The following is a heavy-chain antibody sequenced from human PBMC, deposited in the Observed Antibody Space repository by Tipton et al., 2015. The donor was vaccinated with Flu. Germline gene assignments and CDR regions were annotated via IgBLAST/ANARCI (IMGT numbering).Heavy chain of an antibody. V-gene: IGHV4-38-2*01. CDR1: GDSIGSGYF. CDR2: VHRTGSP. D-gene: IGHD4-11*01. J-gene: IGHJ5*01. CDR3: VRRDYSNYVSEPKNWFDS. Sequence: LSCSVSGDSIGSGYFWGWIRQPPGKGLEWIGNVHRTGSPYYNPSLRSRVIMTVDGAKNQFSLRLTSVTATDTAVYYCVRRDYSNYVSEPKNWFDSWGQGTLVTVSS.